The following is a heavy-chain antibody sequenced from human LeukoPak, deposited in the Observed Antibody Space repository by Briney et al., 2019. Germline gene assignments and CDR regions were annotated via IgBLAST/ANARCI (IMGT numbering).Heavy chain of an antibody. Sequence: ASVNVSCKASGYTFTSYGISWVRQAPGQGLEWMGWISAYNGNTKYAQKLQGRVTMTTDTSTSTAYMELRSLRSDDTAVYYCARDHYDSSGYLFDYWGQGTLVTVSS. V-gene: IGHV1-18*01. D-gene: IGHD3-22*01. CDR2: ISAYNGNT. J-gene: IGHJ4*02. CDR3: ARDHYDSSGYLFDY. CDR1: GYTFTSYG.